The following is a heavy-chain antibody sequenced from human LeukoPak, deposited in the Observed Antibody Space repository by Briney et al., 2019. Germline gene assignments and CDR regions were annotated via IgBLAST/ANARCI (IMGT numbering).Heavy chain of an antibody. J-gene: IGHJ3*02. CDR2: IGAAGAHT. CDR1: GFTFSSYG. V-gene: IGHV3-64*02. D-gene: IGHD1-14*01. Sequence: GGSLRLSCAASGFTFSSYGMHWVRQAPGKGLEFASSIGAAGAHTFYADSVKGRFTISRDNFQSTMYLQMDGLRPEDSAVYYCARELGGTKTGGFDIWGQGTVVTVSS. CDR3: ARELGGTKTGGFDI.